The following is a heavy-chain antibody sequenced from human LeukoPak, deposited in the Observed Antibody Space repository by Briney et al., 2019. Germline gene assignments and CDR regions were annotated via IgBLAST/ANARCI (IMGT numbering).Heavy chain of an antibody. V-gene: IGHV4-39*01. D-gene: IGHD3-10*01. CDR1: GGSLSSSSYY. Sequence: SETLSLTCTVSGGSLSSSSYYWGWIRQPPGKGLEWIGSIYYSGSTYYNPSLESRVTISVDTSKNQFSLKLSSVTAADTAVYYCARHRLDYYGSGSSPLYYYYMDVWGKGTTVTVSS. CDR2: IYYSGST. J-gene: IGHJ6*03. CDR3: ARHRLDYYGSGSSPLYYYYMDV.